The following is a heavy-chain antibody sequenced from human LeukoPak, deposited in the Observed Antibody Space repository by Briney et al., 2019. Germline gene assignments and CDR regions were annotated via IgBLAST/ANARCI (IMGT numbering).Heavy chain of an antibody. V-gene: IGHV3-74*01. D-gene: IGHD3-16*01. CDR2: IKNDGNDT. CDR3: ARDMNPTVFDF. Sequence: GGSLRLSCAASGFTFTSHWMHWVRQTPGKGLVWVSGIKNDGNDTAYADSVKGRFTISRDNTKNTLYLQMDSLRAEDTAVYYCARDMNPTVFDFWGQGTLVTVSS. J-gene: IGHJ4*02. CDR1: GFTFTSHW.